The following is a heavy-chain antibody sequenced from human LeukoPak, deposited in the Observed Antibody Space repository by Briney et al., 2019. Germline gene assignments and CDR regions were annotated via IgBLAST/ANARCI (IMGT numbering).Heavy chain of an antibody. CDR3: ARGGIVVTNTGAFDI. D-gene: IGHD1-26*01. CDR1: GGSISPY. J-gene: IGHJ3*02. CDR2: VYYTGGS. V-gene: IGHV4-59*12. Sequence: SETLCLSCAVSGGSISPYWNWIGQPPGRGLEWIGYVYYTGGSSYSPSLNSRATIAVDTSKNQISLKLHFVTAADTAVYYCARGGIVVTNTGAFDIWGQGTMVPVSS.